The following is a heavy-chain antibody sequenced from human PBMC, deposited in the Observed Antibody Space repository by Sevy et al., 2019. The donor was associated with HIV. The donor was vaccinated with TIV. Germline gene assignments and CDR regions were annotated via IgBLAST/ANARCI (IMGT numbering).Heavy chain of an antibody. CDR1: GGTFSSYA. Sequence: ASVKVSCKASGGTFSSYAISWVRQPPGQGLEWMGGIIPIFGTANYAQKFQGRVTITADKSTSTAYMELSSLISKDKAGFSSARNASYYDFWSRYSSAHDYYMDVWGKGTTVTVSS. J-gene: IGHJ6*03. D-gene: IGHD3-3*01. CDR2: IIPIFGTA. CDR3: ARNASYYDFWSRYSSAHDYYMDV. V-gene: IGHV1-69*06.